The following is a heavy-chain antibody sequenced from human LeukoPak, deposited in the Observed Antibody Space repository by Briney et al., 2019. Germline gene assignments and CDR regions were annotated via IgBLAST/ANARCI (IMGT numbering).Heavy chain of an antibody. D-gene: IGHD2-15*01. CDR3: TADVPTMVAQIDY. Sequence: GGSLRLSCAASGFAFSDAWMSWVRQAPGKELKWVGRIKSKINGETTDYAAPVKGRFTISRDDSKDTLYLQMNSLKIEDTAMYYCTADVPTMVAQIDYWGQGTVVTVSS. J-gene: IGHJ4*02. CDR1: GFAFSDAW. CDR2: IKSKINGETT. V-gene: IGHV3-15*01.